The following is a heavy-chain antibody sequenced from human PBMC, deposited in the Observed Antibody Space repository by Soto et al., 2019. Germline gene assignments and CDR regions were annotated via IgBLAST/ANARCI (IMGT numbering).Heavy chain of an antibody. CDR1: GGSISSGDYY. CDR3: ASRETYSRAGYYYYGMDV. J-gene: IGHJ6*02. D-gene: IGHD6-13*01. Sequence: KPSETLSLTCTVSGGSISSGDYYWSWIRQPPGKGLEWIGYIYYSGSTYYNPSLKSRVTISVDTSKNQFSLKLSSVTAADTAVYYCASRETYSRAGYYYYGMDVWGQGTTVTVSS. V-gene: IGHV4-30-4*01. CDR2: IYYSGST.